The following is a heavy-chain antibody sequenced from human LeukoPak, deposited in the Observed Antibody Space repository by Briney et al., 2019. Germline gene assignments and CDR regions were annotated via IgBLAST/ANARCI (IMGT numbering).Heavy chain of an antibody. J-gene: IGHJ4*02. CDR3: AKPQEADLWVPDY. CDR1: GFSFSSYP. CDR2: ISTSRSYI. Sequence: PGGSLRLSCAASGFSFSSYPMHWVRQAPGKGLEWVSSISTSRSYIYYADSVKGRFTISRDNSKNTLYLEMNSLIPEDTALYYCAKPQEADLWVPDYWGQGTLVTVSS. V-gene: IGHV3-21*01. D-gene: IGHD3-3*01.